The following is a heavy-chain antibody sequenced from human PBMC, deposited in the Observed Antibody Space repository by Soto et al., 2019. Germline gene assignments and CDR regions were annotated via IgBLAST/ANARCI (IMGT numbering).Heavy chain of an antibody. CDR2: IKQDGSEK. Sequence: GGSLRLSCAASGFTFSSYWMSWVRQAPGKGLEWVANIKQDGSEKYYVDSVKGRFTISRDNAKNSLYLQMNSLRAEDTAVYYCARVPYYYDSSGYSYWYFDLWGRDTLVTVSS. CDR1: GFTFSSYW. CDR3: ARVPYYYDSSGYSYWYFDL. D-gene: IGHD3-22*01. J-gene: IGHJ2*01. V-gene: IGHV3-7*03.